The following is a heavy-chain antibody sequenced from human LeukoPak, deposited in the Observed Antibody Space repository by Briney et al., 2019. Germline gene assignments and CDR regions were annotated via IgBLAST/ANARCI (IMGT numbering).Heavy chain of an antibody. V-gene: IGHV3-7*01. CDR2: INQDGSEQ. CDR1: GFPFSDYW. Sequence: GGSLRLSCAASGFPFSDYWMDWVRQAPGKGMEWVANINQDGSEQYYADSVKGRFTISRDNAKNSLYLQMNSLRAEDTAVYYCSRSLDYWGKGDLVTVSS. CDR3: SRSLDY. J-gene: IGHJ4*02.